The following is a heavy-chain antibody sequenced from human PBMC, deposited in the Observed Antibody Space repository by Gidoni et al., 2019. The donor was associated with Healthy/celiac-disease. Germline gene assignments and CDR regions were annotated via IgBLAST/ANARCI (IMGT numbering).Heavy chain of an antibody. CDR3: AKDGITMVRGASDY. CDR1: GFTFSRYA. Sequence: EVQLLESGGVLVQPGGSLRLSCAASGFTFSRYAMSWVLQAPGNGLEWVSAISGSGGSTYYAASVQGRFTISSDNSKNTLYLQLNSLRAEDTAVYSCAKDGITMVRGASDYWGQGTLFTVSS. D-gene: IGHD3-10*01. CDR2: ISGSGGST. V-gene: IGHV3-23*01. J-gene: IGHJ4*02.